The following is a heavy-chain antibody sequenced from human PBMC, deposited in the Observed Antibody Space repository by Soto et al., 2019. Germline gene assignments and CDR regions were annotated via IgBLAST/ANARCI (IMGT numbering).Heavy chain of an antibody. J-gene: IGHJ3*02. CDR2: INPNSGGT. CDR1: GYTFTGYY. V-gene: IGHV1-2*04. CDR3: ARWSFDSSGHDAFDI. Sequence: ASVKVSCKASGYTFTGYYMHWVRQAPGQGLEWMGWINPNSGGTNYAQKFQGWVTMTRDTSISTAYMELSRLRSDDTAVYYCARWSFDSSGHDAFDIWGQGTKVTVSS. D-gene: IGHD3-22*01.